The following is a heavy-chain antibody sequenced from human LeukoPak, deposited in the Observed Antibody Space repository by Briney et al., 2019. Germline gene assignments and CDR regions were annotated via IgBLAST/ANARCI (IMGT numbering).Heavy chain of an antibody. V-gene: IGHV3-74*01. CDR1: GFTFSSDL. CDR3: VKERRSGWYDFDN. CDR2: ISTDGSST. J-gene: IGHJ4*02. Sequence: PGWSLRLSCAASGFTFSSDLMHWVRQGLGKGLVWVSRISTDGSSTDSADSVEGRFTISRDNSKNTLYLQMSSLRTEDTAVYYCVKERRSGWYDFDNWGQGTLVTVSS. D-gene: IGHD6-19*01.